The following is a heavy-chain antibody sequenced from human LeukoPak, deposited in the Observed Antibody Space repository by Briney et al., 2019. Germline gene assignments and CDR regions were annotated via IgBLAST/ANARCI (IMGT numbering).Heavy chain of an antibody. CDR2: IYHSGST. CDR3: ARYYGSGSYYPYYFDY. J-gene: IGHJ4*02. D-gene: IGHD3-10*01. V-gene: IGHV4-38-2*02. CDR1: GYSISSGYY. Sequence: SETLPLTCTVSGYSISSGYYWGWIRQPPGKGLEWIGGIYHSGSTYYNPSLKSRVTISVDTSKNQSSLKLSSVTAADTAVYYCARYYGSGSYYPYYFDYWGQGTLVTVSS.